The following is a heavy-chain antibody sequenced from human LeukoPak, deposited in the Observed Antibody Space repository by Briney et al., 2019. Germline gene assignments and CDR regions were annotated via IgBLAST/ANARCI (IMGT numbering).Heavy chain of an antibody. CDR2: ISWNSGSI. J-gene: IGHJ5*02. Sequence: PGGSLRLSCAVSGFTFDDYAMHWVRQAPGKGLDWVSGISWNSGSIGYADSVKGRFTISRDNAKNSLYLQMNSLRAEDTALYYCAQDQSPLRYFDWLSPFDPWGQGTLVTVSS. CDR1: GFTFDDYA. D-gene: IGHD3-9*01. V-gene: IGHV3-9*01. CDR3: AQDQSPLRYFDWLSPFDP.